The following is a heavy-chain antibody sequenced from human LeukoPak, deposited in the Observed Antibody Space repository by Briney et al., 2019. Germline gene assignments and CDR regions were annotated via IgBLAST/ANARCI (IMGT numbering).Heavy chain of an antibody. CDR3: ARDEGSQGDGPSRFGAS. V-gene: IGHV3-30-3*01. Sequence: GGSLRLSCAASGSTFSTYAMHWVRQAPGKGLEWVAVISYDGSNKYYADSVKGRFTISRDNSKNTLYLQMNSLRAEDTAVYYCARDEGSQGDGPSRFGASWGQGTLVTVSS. D-gene: IGHD3-10*01. J-gene: IGHJ5*02. CDR1: GSTFSTYA. CDR2: ISYDGSNK.